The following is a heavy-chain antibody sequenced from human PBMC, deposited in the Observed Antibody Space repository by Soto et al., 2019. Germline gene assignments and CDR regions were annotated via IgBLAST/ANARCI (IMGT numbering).Heavy chain of an antibody. J-gene: IGHJ6*02. Sequence: SVNVSLQASGYTFTGHYIHWVGQAPGQGLEWMGWINPNSGGTNYAQKFQGRVTMTRDTSISTAYMELSRLRSDDTAVYYCASGRLRYGMDVWGQGTTVTVPS. CDR2: INPNSGGT. V-gene: IGHV1-2*02. CDR3: ASGRLRYGMDV. CDR1: GYTFTGHY. D-gene: IGHD5-18*01.